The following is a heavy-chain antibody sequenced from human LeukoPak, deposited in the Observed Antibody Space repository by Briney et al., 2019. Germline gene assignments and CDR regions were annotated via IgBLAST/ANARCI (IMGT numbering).Heavy chain of an antibody. CDR1: GFIFSSYD. D-gene: IGHD1-7*01. CDR3: ARGGLELVMDV. CDR2: IGTAGDT. J-gene: IGHJ6*03. Sequence: PGGFLRLSCAASGFIFSSYDMHWVRQATGKGLEWVSAIGTAGDTYYPGSVKGRFTISRENAKNSLYLQMNSLRAGDTAVYYCARGGLELVMDVWGKGTTVTVSS. V-gene: IGHV3-13*01.